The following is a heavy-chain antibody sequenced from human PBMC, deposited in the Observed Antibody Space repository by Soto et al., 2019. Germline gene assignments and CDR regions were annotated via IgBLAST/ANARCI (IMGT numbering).Heavy chain of an antibody. CDR1: GFSLSTSGMC. V-gene: IGHV2-70*01. Sequence: SGPTLVNPTQTLTLTCTFSGFSLSTSGMCVNWIRQSPGKALEWLALIDWEDDKNYSKSLKTRLTISKDTSKNQVVLTMTNMDPVDTATYYCARSMTQKYYYYCGMDVWGQGTTVTVSS. J-gene: IGHJ6*02. D-gene: IGHD2-21*02. CDR2: IDWEDDK. CDR3: ARSMTQKYYYYCGMDV.